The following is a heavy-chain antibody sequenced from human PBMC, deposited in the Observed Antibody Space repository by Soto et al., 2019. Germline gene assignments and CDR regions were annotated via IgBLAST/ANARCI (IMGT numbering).Heavy chain of an antibody. CDR3: ARVEKVATIVGDIDY. CDR1: GGSISSGGYY. V-gene: IGHV4-31*03. J-gene: IGHJ4*02. CDR2: IYYSGST. D-gene: IGHD5-12*01. Sequence: QVQLQESGPGLVKPSQTLSLTCTVSGGSISSGGYYWSWIRQHPGKGLEWIGYIYYSGSTYYNPSLKSRVTRSVDTSKNQFSLKLSSVTAADTAVYYCARVEKVATIVGDIDYWGQGTLVTVSS.